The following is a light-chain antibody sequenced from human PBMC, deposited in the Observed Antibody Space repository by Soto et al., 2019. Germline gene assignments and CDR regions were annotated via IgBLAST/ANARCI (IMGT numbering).Light chain of an antibody. J-gene: IGKJ5*01. CDR3: QQYRGTPTT. Sequence: EIVLTQSACTLSLSQGERATLSCRASQNVGSTYLAWYQQKLGQAPRLLIYGASRRAAGIPDRFSGSGSGTDFTLTISRLEPEDSAVYFCQQYRGTPTTFGQRTRLEIK. CDR2: GAS. V-gene: IGKV3-20*01. CDR1: QNVGSTY.